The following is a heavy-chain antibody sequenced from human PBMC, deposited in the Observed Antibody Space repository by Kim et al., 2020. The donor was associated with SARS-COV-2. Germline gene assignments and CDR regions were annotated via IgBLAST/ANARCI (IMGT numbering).Heavy chain of an antibody. J-gene: IGHJ3*02. V-gene: IGHV3-43D*03. CDR1: GFTLDDYA. Sequence: GGSLRLSCAASGFTLDDYAMHWVRQAPGKGLEWVSLISWDGGSTYYADSVKGRFTISRDNGKNSLYLQMNSLRAEDTALYYCAKAYYDFWSGDGDAFDNWRQGEMVT. CDR2: ISWDGGST. CDR3: AKAYYDFWSGDGDAFDN. D-gene: IGHD3-3*01.